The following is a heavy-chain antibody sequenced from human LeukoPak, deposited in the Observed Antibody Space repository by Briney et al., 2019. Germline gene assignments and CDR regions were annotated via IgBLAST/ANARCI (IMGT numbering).Heavy chain of an antibody. Sequence: GGSLRLSCAASGFTFSNHWMSWVRQAPGKGLEWVAVIWYDGSNKYYADSVKGRFTISRDNSKNTLYLQMNSLRAEDTAVYYCARDSLDSSGWYYFDYWGQGTLVTVSS. CDR3: ARDSLDSSGWYYFDY. D-gene: IGHD6-19*01. CDR1: GFTFSNHW. V-gene: IGHV3-33*08. J-gene: IGHJ4*02. CDR2: IWYDGSNK.